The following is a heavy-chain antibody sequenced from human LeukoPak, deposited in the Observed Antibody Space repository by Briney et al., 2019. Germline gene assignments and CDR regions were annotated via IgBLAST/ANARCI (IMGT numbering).Heavy chain of an antibody. CDR1: GGSISSGSYY. J-gene: IGHJ3*02. Sequence: SQTLSLTCTVSGGSISSGSYYWSWIRQPAGKGLEWIGRIYYSGSTNYNPSLKSRVTISVDTSKNQFSLKLSSVTAADTAVYYCARLRLSSGWSGAFDIWGQGTMVTVSS. CDR2: IYYSGST. D-gene: IGHD6-19*01. CDR3: ARLRLSSGWSGAFDI. V-gene: IGHV4-61*02.